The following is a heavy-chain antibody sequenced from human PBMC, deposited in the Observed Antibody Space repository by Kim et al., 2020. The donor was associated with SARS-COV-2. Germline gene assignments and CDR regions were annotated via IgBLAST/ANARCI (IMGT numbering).Heavy chain of an antibody. J-gene: IGHJ4*02. V-gene: IGHV3-48*03. CDR1: GFTFSTYE. D-gene: IGHD6-19*01. CDR2: ISRSGDTK. Sequence: GGSLRLSCVVSGFTFSTYEMNWVRQAPGKGLEWVSYISRSGDTKDYADSVKGRFTISRDNAKNSVFLQMNILGAEDTALYYCAREQTTSGFDYWGQGTLV. CDR3: AREQTTSGFDY.